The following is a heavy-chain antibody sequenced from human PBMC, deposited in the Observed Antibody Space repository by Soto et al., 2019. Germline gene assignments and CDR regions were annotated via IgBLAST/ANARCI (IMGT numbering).Heavy chain of an antibody. V-gene: IGHV1-69*12. J-gene: IGHJ6*02. Sequence: QVQLVQSGAEVKKPGSSVKVSCKASGGTFSSYAISGVRQAPGQGLEWMGGVIPIFGTANYAQKFQGRVTITADESTSTAYMELSRLRSEDTAVYSCARGHIAATGSEGDYYYYYGMDVWGQGTTVTVSS. CDR1: GGTFSSYA. CDR2: VIPIFGTA. CDR3: ARGHIAATGSEGDYYYYYGMDV. D-gene: IGHD6-13*01.